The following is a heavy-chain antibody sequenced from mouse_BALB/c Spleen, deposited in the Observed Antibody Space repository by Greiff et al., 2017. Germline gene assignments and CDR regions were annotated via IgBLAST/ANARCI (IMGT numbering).Heavy chain of an antibody. CDR3: ARSANWDY. V-gene: IGHV1S137*01. J-gene: IGHJ2*01. D-gene: IGHD4-1*01. CDR2: ISTYYGDA. Sequence: VQLQESGAELVRPGVSVKISCKGSGYTFTDYAMHWVKQSHAKSLEWIGVISTYYGDASYNQKFKGKATMTVDKSSSTAYMQLSSPTSEDSAVYYCARSANWDYWGQGTTLTVSS. CDR1: GYTFTDYA.